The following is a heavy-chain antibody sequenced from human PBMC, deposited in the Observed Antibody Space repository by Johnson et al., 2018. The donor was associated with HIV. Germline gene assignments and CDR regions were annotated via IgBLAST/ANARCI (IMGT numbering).Heavy chain of an antibody. CDR3: ARLRDGYNFDAFEI. J-gene: IGHJ3*02. CDR1: GFTFSDYY. CDR2: ISSGGNTI. D-gene: IGHD5-24*01. V-gene: IGHV3-11*04. Sequence: QVQLVESGGGLVKPGGSLRLFCAASGFTFSDYYMNWIRQTPGKGLEWVSYISSGGNTIYYADSVKGRFTISRDNAKNSLYLQMNSLTAEDTALYYCARLRDGYNFDAFEIWGQGTMVTVSS.